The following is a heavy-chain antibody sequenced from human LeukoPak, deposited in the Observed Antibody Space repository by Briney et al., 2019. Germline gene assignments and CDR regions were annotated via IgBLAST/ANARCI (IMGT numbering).Heavy chain of an antibody. CDR1: GFTFSSYW. CDR2: IKQDGSEK. J-gene: IGHJ4*02. CDR3: ARDGHDYGDYVFSDYFDY. V-gene: IGHV3-7*01. D-gene: IGHD4-17*01. Sequence: GGSLRLSCAASGFTFSSYWMSWVRQAPGKGLEWVANIKQDGSEKYYVDSVKGRFTISRDNAKNSLYLQMNSLRAEDTAVYYCARDGHDYGDYVFSDYFDYWGQGTLATVSS.